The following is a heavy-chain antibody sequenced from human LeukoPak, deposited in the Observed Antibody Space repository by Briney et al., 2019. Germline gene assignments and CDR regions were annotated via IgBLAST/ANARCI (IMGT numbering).Heavy chain of an antibody. D-gene: IGHD6-13*01. Sequence: GGSLRLSCAASGFTFSTYGMHWVRQAPGKGLEWVAVISYDGSNNYYADSVKGRFTISRDNSKNTLYLQMNSLRPDDTAVYYCARVGAAAGSYRRHFDYWGQGTLVTVSS. J-gene: IGHJ4*02. CDR3: ARVGAAAGSYRRHFDY. CDR2: ISYDGSNN. CDR1: GFTFSTYG. V-gene: IGHV3-30*19.